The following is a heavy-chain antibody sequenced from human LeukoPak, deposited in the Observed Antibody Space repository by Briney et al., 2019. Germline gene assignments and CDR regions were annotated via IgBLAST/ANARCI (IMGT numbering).Heavy chain of an antibody. Sequence: ASVKVSCKASGYTFTNNDIHWVRQAPGQGLEWMGWISAYNGVTNHAHEFQGRVTMTTDTPTTTAYMELRSLRSDDTAVYYCARQQLGWATIRNVGYYQHYYMDVWGKGTTVTVSS. CDR1: GYTFTNND. CDR3: ARQQLGWATIRNVGYYQHYYMDV. CDR2: ISAYNGVT. V-gene: IGHV1-18*01. J-gene: IGHJ6*03. D-gene: IGHD1-1*01.